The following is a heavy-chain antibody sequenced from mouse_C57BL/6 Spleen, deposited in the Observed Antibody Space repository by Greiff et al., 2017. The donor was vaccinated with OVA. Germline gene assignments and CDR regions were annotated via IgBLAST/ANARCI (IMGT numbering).Heavy chain of an antibody. CDR2: ISSSGST. J-gene: IGHJ1*03. Sequence: EVQRVESGPGLAKPSQTLSLTCSVTGYSITSDYWNWIRKFPGNKLEYMGYISSSGSTYYNPSLNSRISITRDTSKNQYYLQLNSVTTEDTATYYCARCDGTSNWYFDVGGTGTTVTVSS. D-gene: IGHD2-14*01. CDR3: ARCDGTSNWYFDV. V-gene: IGHV3-8*01. CDR1: GYSITSDY.